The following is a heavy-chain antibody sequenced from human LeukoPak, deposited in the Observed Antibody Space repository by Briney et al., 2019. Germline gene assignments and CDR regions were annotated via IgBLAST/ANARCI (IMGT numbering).Heavy chain of an antibody. D-gene: IGHD6-19*01. Sequence: PGRSLRLSCAASGFTFSSYAMHWVRQAPGKGLEWVAVISYDGSNKYYADSVKGRFTISRDNSKNTLYLQMNSLRAEDTAVYYCAREPYSSGWYSSYYFDCWGQGTLVTVSS. CDR3: AREPYSSGWYSSYYFDC. J-gene: IGHJ4*02. V-gene: IGHV3-30-3*01. CDR1: GFTFSSYA. CDR2: ISYDGSNK.